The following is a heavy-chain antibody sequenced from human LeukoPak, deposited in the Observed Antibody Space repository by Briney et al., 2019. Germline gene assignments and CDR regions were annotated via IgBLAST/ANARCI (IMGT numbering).Heavy chain of an antibody. D-gene: IGHD3-16*02. Sequence: GGSLRLSCAASGFTFSNYAMHWVRKAPGRGLEYVSAISSNGDRTNYADSVKGRFTISRDNAKNSLYLQMNSLRAEDTAVYYCAREDYDYVWGSYRYPEFDYWGQGTLVTVSS. J-gene: IGHJ4*02. V-gene: IGHV3-64*02. CDR3: AREDYDYVWGSYRYPEFDY. CDR1: GFTFSNYA. CDR2: ISSNGDRT.